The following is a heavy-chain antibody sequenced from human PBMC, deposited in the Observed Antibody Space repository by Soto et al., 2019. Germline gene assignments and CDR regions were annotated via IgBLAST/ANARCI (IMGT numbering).Heavy chain of an antibody. CDR1: GGSIEYYY. V-gene: IGHV4-59*01. J-gene: IGHJ5*02. CDR3: ARYCSSVTCHGFDP. Sequence: PSETLSLTCTVSGGSIEYYYWSWIRQPPGKGLEWIGYISDSGSTKYNPSLRSRVTMSVDTSKNQFSLKLSSVTAADTAVYYCARYCSSVTCHGFDPSGPGTVVIVSS. D-gene: IGHD2-2*01. CDR2: ISDSGST.